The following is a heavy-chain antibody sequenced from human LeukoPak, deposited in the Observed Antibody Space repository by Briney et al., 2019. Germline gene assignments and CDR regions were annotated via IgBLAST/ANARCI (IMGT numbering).Heavy chain of an antibody. CDR3: ARVYRSSSGYCFDY. J-gene: IGHJ4*02. Sequence: PGGPLRLSCAASGFTSSSYWMSWVRQAPGKGLEWVANIKQDGSEKYYVDSVKGRFTISRDNAKNSLYLQMNSLRAEDTAVYYCARVYRSSSGYCFDYWGQGTLVTVSS. CDR1: GFTSSSYW. D-gene: IGHD6-6*01. V-gene: IGHV3-7*01. CDR2: IKQDGSEK.